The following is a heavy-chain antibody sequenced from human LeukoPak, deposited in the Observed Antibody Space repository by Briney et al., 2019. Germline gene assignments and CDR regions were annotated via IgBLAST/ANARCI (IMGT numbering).Heavy chain of an antibody. CDR1: GGSISSSSYY. Sequence: KPSETLSLTCTVSGGSISSSSYYWGWIRQPPGKGLEWIGSIYYSGSTYYNPSLKSRVTISVDTSKNQFSLKLSSVTAADTAVYYCARRVGYDLVRGVISRYFDYWGQGTLVTVSS. D-gene: IGHD3-10*01. CDR3: ARRVGYDLVRGVISRYFDY. V-gene: IGHV4-39*01. CDR2: IYYSGST. J-gene: IGHJ4*02.